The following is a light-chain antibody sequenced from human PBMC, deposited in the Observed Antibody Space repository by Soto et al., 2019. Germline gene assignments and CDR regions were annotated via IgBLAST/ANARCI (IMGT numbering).Light chain of an antibody. Sequence: QSVLTQPASVSGSPGQSITVSCTGSSSDIGSYNLVSWYQQLPGKAPKVIISEASKRPSGVPDRFSGSKSGNTASLTISGLQADDEAVYYCSSYTTTNTFVFGGGTKLTVL. V-gene: IGLV2-23*01. CDR2: EAS. CDR3: SSYTTTNTFV. CDR1: SSDIGSYNL. J-gene: IGLJ2*01.